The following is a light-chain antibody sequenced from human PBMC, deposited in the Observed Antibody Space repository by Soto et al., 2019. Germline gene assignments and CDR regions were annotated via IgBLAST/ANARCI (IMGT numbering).Light chain of an antibody. CDR2: NAS. V-gene: IGKV1-5*01. CDR1: QSINNW. Sequence: DIQMTQAPSTLSPSVGDRVTITCRASQSINNWSAWYQEKPGKAPDVLIYNASSLESGVPSRFGGSGSGTEFTLSISSLQPDDFAPYYCQHCNTSSWTFGQGTKVDIK. J-gene: IGKJ1*01. CDR3: QHCNTSSWT.